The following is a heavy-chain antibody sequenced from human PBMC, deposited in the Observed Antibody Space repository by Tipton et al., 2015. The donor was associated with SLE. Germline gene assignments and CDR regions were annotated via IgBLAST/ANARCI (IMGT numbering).Heavy chain of an antibody. V-gene: IGHV4-31*03. CDR1: GGSISSGGYY. J-gene: IGHJ5*02. CDR3: ARARIVVVAPHWFDP. D-gene: IGHD3-22*01. CDR2: IYYSGST. Sequence: LRLSCTVSGGSISSGGYYWSWIRQHPGKGLEWIGYIYYSGSTYYNPSLKSRVTISVDTSKNQFSLKLSSVTAADTAVYYCARARIVVVAPHWFDPWGQGTLVTVSS.